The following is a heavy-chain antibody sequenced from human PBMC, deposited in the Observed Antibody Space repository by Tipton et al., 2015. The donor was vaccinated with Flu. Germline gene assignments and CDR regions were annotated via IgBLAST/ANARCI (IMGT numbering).Heavy chain of an antibody. Sequence: TLSLTCTVSGGSISSYYWSWIRQPPGKGLEWIGYIYYSGSTNYNPSLKSRVTISVDTSKNQFSLKLSSVTAADTAVYYCARGGRYYDFWSGYLSPYYYYYMDVWGKGTTVTVSS. J-gene: IGHJ6*03. D-gene: IGHD3-3*01. CDR3: ARGGRYYDFWSGYLSPYYYYYMDV. CDR2: IYYSGST. CDR1: GGSISSYY. V-gene: IGHV4-59*01.